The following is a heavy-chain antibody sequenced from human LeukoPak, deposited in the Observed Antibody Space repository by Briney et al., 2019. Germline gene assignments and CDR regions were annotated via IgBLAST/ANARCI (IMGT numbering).Heavy chain of an antibody. J-gene: IGHJ3*02. CDR2: INHSGST. CDR1: GGSFSGYY. V-gene: IGHV4-34*01. D-gene: IGHD2-2*02. Sequence: PSETLSLTCAVYGGSFSGYYWSWIRQPPGKGLEWIGEINHSGSTNYNPSLKSRVTISVDTSKNQFSLKLSSVTAADTAVCYCARQGHCSSTSCHKAGAFDIWGQGTMVTVSS. CDR3: ARQGHCSSTSCHKAGAFDI.